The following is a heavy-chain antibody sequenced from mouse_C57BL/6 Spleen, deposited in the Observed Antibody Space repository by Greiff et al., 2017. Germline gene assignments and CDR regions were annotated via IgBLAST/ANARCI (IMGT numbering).Heavy chain of an antibody. Sequence: EVMLVESEGGLVQPGSSMKLSCTASGFTFSDYYMAWVRQVPEKGLEWVANINYDGSSTYYLDSLKSRFIISRDNAKNILYLQMSSLKAEDTATYYCARAYGSSHFDYWGQGTTLTVSS. CDR1: GFTFSDYY. CDR3: ARAYGSSHFDY. D-gene: IGHD1-1*01. CDR2: INYDGSST. V-gene: IGHV5-16*01. J-gene: IGHJ2*01.